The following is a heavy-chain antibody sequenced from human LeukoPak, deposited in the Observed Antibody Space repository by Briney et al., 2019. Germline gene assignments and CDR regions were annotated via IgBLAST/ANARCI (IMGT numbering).Heavy chain of an antibody. CDR2: IYYSGST. J-gene: IGHJ4*02. V-gene: IGHV4-31*03. CDR1: GGSISSGGYY. Sequence: PSETLSLTCTVSGGSISSGGYYWSWIRQHPGKGLEWIGYIYYSGSTYYNPSLKSRVTISVDTSKNQFSLKLSSVTAADTAVYYCARGRWGYCSSTSCPGPLGAYYFDYWGQGTLVTVSS. CDR3: ARGRWGYCSSTSCPGPLGAYYFDY. D-gene: IGHD2-2*01.